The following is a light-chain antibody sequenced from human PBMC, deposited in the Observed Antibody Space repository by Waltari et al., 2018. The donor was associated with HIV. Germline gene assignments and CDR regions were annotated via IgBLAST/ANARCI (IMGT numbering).Light chain of an antibody. CDR1: QSITVN. J-gene: IGKJ1*01. CDR2: GAS. V-gene: IGKV3-15*01. Sequence: EIVMTQSPATLSVSPGQRVTLSCRASQSITVNLAWYQQKPGQALRLLTHGASARATGVPARFSGSGSGTEFTLTISDLQAEDFAIYCCRQYNNWPPTFGHGTKVEI. CDR3: RQYNNWPPT.